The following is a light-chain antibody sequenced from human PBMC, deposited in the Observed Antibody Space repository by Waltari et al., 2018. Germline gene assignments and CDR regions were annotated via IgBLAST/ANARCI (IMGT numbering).Light chain of an antibody. J-gene: IGKJ3*01. CDR2: WAS. Sequence: DIVMTQSPDSLAVSLGERATINCKSSQSVLYSSNHKNYLAWYQQKPGQPPKLLIYWASTRESGVPDRFSGSGSGTDFTLTISSLQAEDVAVYYCQQYYSTPPHFGPGTKVDIK. CDR1: QSVLYSSNHKNY. CDR3: QQYYSTPPH. V-gene: IGKV4-1*01.